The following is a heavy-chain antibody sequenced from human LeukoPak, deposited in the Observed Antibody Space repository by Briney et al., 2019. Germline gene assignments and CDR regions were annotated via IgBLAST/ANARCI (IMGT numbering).Heavy chain of an antibody. CDR3: ATEAFHY. Sequence: PGGSLRLSCAASGFTFSSFAMTWVRQAPGKGLEWVSIISKIGDIVSYADSVKGRFTISRDNSKNTVYLQMRAEDMALYYCATEAFHYWGQGTLVAVSS. J-gene: IGHJ4*02. V-gene: IGHV3-23*01. CDR1: GFTFSSFA. CDR2: ISKIGDIV.